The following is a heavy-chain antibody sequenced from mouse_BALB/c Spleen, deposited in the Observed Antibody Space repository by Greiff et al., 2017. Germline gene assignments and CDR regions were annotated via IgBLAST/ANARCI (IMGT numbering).Heavy chain of an antibody. D-gene: IGHD1-1*01. CDR3: TRWYYGSSFYYFDY. Sequence: QVQLQQSGAELVRPGASVKLSCKALGYTFTDYEMPWVKQTPVPGLEWIGAIHPGSGGTAYNQKFKGKATLTADKSSSTAYMELSSLTSEDSAVYYCTRWYYGSSFYYFDYWGQGTTLTVSS. J-gene: IGHJ2*01. V-gene: IGHV1-15*01. CDR2: IHPGSGGT. CDR1: GYTFTDYE.